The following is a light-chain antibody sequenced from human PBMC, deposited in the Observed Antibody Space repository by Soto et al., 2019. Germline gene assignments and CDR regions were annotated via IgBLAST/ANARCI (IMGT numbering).Light chain of an antibody. Sequence: QSVLTQPACVSGSPGQSITISCTGSSSDVGGYNHVSWYQQHPGKAPKLMIYEVSNRPSGVSNRFSGSKSGNTASLTISGLQAEDEADYYCSSYTTSTTRIIFGGGTKLTVL. J-gene: IGLJ2*01. V-gene: IGLV2-14*01. CDR3: SSYTTSTTRII. CDR2: EVS. CDR1: SSDVGGYNH.